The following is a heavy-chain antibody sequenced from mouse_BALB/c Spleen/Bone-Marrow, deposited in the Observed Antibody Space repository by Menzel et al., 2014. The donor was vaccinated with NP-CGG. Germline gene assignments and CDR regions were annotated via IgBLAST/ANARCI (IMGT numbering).Heavy chain of an antibody. Sequence: VQLQEPGAELARPGVSVKLPCKASGYTFTSYWMQWVKQRPGQGLEWIGAIYPGDGDTRNTQKFKGKATLTADKSSSTGYMQLSSLASEDSAVYYCARIYYYGSSCSVMDCWG. CDR2: IYPGDGDT. J-gene: IGHJ4*01. CDR1: GYTFTSYW. V-gene: IGHV1-87*01. CDR3: ARIYYYGSSCSVMDC. D-gene: IGHD1-1*01.